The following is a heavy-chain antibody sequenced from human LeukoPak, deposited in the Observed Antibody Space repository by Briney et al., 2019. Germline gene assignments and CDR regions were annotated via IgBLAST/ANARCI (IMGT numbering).Heavy chain of an antibody. CDR2: IYYSGST. CDR3: ARSFKYGAVAP. CDR1: GGSFSVYY. V-gene: IGHV4-39*01. D-gene: IGHD4-17*01. Sequence: SETLSLTCAVYGGSFSVYYWGWIRQPPGKGLEWIGSIYYSGSTYYNPSLKSRVTISVDTSKNQFSLKLSSVTAADTAVYYCARSFKYGAVAPWGQGTLVTVSS. J-gene: IGHJ5*02.